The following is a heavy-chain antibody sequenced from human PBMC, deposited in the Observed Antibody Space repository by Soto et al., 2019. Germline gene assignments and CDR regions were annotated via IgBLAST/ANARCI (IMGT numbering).Heavy chain of an antibody. J-gene: IGHJ4*02. V-gene: IGHV3-23*01. D-gene: IGHD2-15*01. CDR2: ISGSGGST. CDR3: AKDIVVVVAAYFDY. CDR1: GFTFSSYA. Sequence: GGSLRLSCAASGFTFSSYAMSWVRQAPGKGLGWVSAISGSGGSTYYADSVKGRFTISRDNSKNTLYLQMNSLRAEDTAVYYCAKDIVVVVAAYFDYWGQGTLVTVSS.